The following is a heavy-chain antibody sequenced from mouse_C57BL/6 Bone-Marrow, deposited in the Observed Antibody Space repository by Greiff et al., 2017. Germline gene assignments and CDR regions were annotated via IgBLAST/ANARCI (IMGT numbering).Heavy chain of an antibody. CDR1: GYTFTSYW. CDR3: ARRRRWYFDV. Sequence: QVQLQPPGAELVKPGASVKLSCKASGYTFTSYWMHWVKQRPGQGLEWIGMIHPNSGSTNYNEKFKSKPTLTVDKSSSTAYMQLSSLTSEDSAVYYCARRRRWYFDVWGTGTTVTVSS. V-gene: IGHV1-64*01. J-gene: IGHJ1*03. CDR2: IHPNSGST.